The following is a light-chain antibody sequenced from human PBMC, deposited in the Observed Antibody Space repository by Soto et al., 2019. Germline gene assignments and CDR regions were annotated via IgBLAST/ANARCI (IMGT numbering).Light chain of an antibody. J-gene: IGKJ2*01. V-gene: IGKV3-15*01. CDR3: QHYSGWPLV. CDR2: QTS. CDR1: QSVSSN. Sequence: ENVLTQSPATLSFSPGERATLSCRASQSVSSNVAWYQQKPGQAPRLLIYQTSARATGIPGRFSGSGSGTDFTLTISNLQSEDFALYYCQHYSGWPLVFGQGTKVDIK.